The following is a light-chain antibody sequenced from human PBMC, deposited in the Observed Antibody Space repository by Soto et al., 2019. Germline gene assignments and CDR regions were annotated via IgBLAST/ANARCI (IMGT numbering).Light chain of an antibody. CDR1: SSDVGGYNY. J-gene: IGLJ3*02. V-gene: IGLV2-11*01. CDR3: CSYADRNTFWV. Sequence: QSALTQPRSVSGSPGQSVTISCTGTSSDVGGYNYVSWYQQHPGKAPKVMIYDVSRRPSGVPDRFSGSKSGNTASLTISGLQAEDEADYYCCSYADRNTFWVFGGGTKVTVL. CDR2: DVS.